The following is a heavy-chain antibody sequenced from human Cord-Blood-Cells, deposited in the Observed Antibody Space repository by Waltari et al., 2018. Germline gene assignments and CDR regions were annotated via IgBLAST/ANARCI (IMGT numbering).Heavy chain of an antibody. Sequence: QVQLVKSGAEVKKPGASVKVSCKASGYTFTGYYMHWVRQAPGQGLEWMGRINPNSGGTNYAQKFQGRVTMTRDTSISTAYMELSRLRSDDTAVYYCARPTLLSGSYYDYWGQGTLVTVSS. CDR1: GYTFTGYY. CDR2: INPNSGGT. D-gene: IGHD3-10*01. CDR3: ARPTLLSGSYYDY. V-gene: IGHV1-2*06. J-gene: IGHJ4*02.